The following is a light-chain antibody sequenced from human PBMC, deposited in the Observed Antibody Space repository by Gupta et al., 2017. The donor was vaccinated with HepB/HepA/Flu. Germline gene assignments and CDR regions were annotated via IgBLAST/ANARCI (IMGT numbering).Light chain of an antibody. J-gene: IGKJ1*01. CDR2: GAS. Sequence: EIVLTQSPGTLSFSPGQRATLPRSASQSVSSSYLAWYQQKPGQAPRLLIYGASSSATGIPDRLSGSGSGTDFTLTISRLEPEDFAVYYCQQYGSSPWTFGQGTKVEIK. CDR1: QSVSSSY. V-gene: IGKV3-20*01. CDR3: QQYGSSPWT.